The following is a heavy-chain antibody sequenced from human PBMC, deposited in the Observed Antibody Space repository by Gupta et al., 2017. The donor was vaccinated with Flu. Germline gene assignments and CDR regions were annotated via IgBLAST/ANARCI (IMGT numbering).Heavy chain of an antibody. CDR2: INHSGST. Sequence: QVQLQQWGAGLLKPSETLSLICAVYGGSFSGYYWSWIRQPPGRGLEWIGEINHSGSTNYTPSLKSRVTISVDTSKNQFSLKLSSVTAADTAVYYCARGGIAAAGVVFDYWGQGTLVTVSS. D-gene: IGHD6-13*01. J-gene: IGHJ4*02. CDR1: GGSFSGYY. CDR3: ARGGIAAAGVVFDY. V-gene: IGHV4-34*01.